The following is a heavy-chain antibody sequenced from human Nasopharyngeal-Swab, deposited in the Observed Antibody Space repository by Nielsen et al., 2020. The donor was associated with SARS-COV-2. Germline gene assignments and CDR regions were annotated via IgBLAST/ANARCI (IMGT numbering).Heavy chain of an antibody. Sequence: WVRQAPGQGLKWMGGIIPIFGTANYAQKFQGRVTITADESMSTAYMELSSLRSEDTAVYYCARDQRRGYSGYDHTYFDYWGQGTLVTVSS. D-gene: IGHD5-12*01. CDR3: ARDQRRGYSGYDHTYFDY. V-gene: IGHV1-69*01. J-gene: IGHJ4*02. CDR2: IIPIFGTA.